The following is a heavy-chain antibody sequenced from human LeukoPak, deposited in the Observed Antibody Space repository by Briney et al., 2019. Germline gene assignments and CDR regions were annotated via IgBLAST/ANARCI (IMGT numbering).Heavy chain of an antibody. Sequence: ASVKVSCKASGYTFTSYGISWVRQAPGQGLEWMGWISAYNGNTNYAQKLQGRVTMTTDTSTSTAYMELRSLRSDDTAVYYCARPRIAAPYYGMDVCGQGTTVTVSS. V-gene: IGHV1-18*01. J-gene: IGHJ6*02. CDR1: GYTFTSYG. D-gene: IGHD6-6*01. CDR3: ARPRIAAPYYGMDV. CDR2: ISAYNGNT.